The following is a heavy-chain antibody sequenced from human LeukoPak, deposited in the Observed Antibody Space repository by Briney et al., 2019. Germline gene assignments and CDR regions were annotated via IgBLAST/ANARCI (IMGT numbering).Heavy chain of an antibody. V-gene: IGHV3-48*03. CDR1: GFAFSSYE. CDR3: ATSLSGWFGPSAYY. Sequence: GGSLRLSCVASGFAFSSYEMSWIRQAPGKGLEWVSFISGDGGAIHYADSVKGRFTISADNARNSVFMQMNSLRAEDTAVYYCATSLSGWFGPSAYYCGQGTLVTVSS. J-gene: IGHJ4*02. CDR2: ISGDGGAI. D-gene: IGHD6-19*01.